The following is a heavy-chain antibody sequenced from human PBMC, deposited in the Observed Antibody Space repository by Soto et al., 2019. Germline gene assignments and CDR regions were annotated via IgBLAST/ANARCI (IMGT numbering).Heavy chain of an antibody. J-gene: IGHJ6*02. Sequence: ASVKVSCKASGYTFTSYAMHWVRQAPGQRLEWMGWINAGNGNTKYSQKLQGRVTITRDTSASTAYMELSSLRSEDTAVYYCASTQRGYSYGYYYYYYYGMDVWGQGTTVTVSS. V-gene: IGHV1-3*01. D-gene: IGHD5-18*01. CDR2: INAGNGNT. CDR3: ASTQRGYSYGYYYYYYYGMDV. CDR1: GYTFTSYA.